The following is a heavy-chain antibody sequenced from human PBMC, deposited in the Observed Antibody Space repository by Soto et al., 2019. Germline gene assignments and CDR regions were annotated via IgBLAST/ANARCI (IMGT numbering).Heavy chain of an antibody. J-gene: IGHJ4*02. Sequence: QVQLVESGGGVVQPGRSLRLSCAASGFTFSSYGMHWVRQAPGKGLEWVAVIWYDGSNKYYADSVKGRFTISRDNSKNTLYLQMNSLRAEDTAVYYCARDGGVVLRYFDWFHFDYWGQGTLVTVSS. CDR1: GFTFSSYG. D-gene: IGHD3-9*01. CDR2: IWYDGSNK. V-gene: IGHV3-33*01. CDR3: ARDGGVVLRYFDWFHFDY.